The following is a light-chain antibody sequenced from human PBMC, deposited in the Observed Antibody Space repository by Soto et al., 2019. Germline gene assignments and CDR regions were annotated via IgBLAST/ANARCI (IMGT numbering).Light chain of an antibody. J-gene: IGLJ1*01. CDR1: SSNIGAGYD. V-gene: IGLV1-40*01. CDR3: QSYDSLNEYV. Sequence: QSVLTQPPSVSGAPGQRITISCTGSSSNIGAGYDVHWYRQLPGTAPKLLIFADTKRPSGVPDRFSGSKSGTSASLAITGLQAEDEADYYCQSYDSLNEYVFGDGTKVTVL. CDR2: ADT.